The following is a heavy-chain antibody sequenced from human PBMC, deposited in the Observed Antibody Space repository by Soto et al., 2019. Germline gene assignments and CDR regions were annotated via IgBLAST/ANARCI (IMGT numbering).Heavy chain of an antibody. V-gene: IGHV6-1*01. CDR1: VDSVSRNSAA. CDR3: ARTIAASGILGYYFEY. D-gene: IGHD6-13*01. CDR2: TYYRSKWYD. J-gene: IGHJ4*02. Sequence: SQTLSLTCAISVDSVSRNSAAWNWIRQSPSRGLEWLGRTYYRSKWYDDYAVSVKSRITINPDTSKNQLSLQLNSVTPEDTAVYYCARTIAASGILGYYFEYWGQGTLVTVSS.